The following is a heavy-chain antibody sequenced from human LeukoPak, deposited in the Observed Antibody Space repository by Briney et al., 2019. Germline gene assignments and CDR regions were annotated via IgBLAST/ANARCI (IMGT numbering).Heavy chain of an antibody. CDR2: IDWDDDK. Sequence: ESGPTLVNPTQTLTLTWSFSGFSLTTIGMCVTWIRQPPGKALEWLARIDWDDDKFYRTSLKTRLTISKDTSKNQVVLTMANMDPLDTGTYYCARLRSLAGTTDAFDIWGQATVVTVSS. V-gene: IGHV2-70*17. D-gene: IGHD1-7*01. CDR1: GFSLTTIGMC. J-gene: IGHJ3*02. CDR3: ARLRSLAGTTDAFDI.